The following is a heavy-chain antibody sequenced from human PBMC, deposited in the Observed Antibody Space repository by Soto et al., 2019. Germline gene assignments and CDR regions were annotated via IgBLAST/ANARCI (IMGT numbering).Heavy chain of an antibody. CDR2: ISGTSDYI. CDR1: GVTCSIPS. V-gene: IGHV3-21*04. Sequence: LRHSKTAAGVTCSIPSRNWIRQAPGKGLEWVSSISGTSDYISYADSVKGRFTISRDNSKNTLYLQMNSLRAEDTAVYYCAKFYGGNSAHTYTIDPWGQGTLVTVSS. J-gene: IGHJ5*02. CDR3: AKFYGGNSAHTYTIDP. D-gene: IGHD2-21*02.